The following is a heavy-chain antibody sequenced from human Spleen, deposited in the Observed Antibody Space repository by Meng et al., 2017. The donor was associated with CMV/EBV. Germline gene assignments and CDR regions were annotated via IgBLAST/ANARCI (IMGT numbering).Heavy chain of an antibody. V-gene: IGHV3-7*01. CDR1: GFIFGSYW. D-gene: IGHD3-22*01. CDR3: ARDDSTGYYYFDS. Sequence: GGSLRLSCVGSGFIFGSYWMSWVRRAPGKGLEWVAAIKHDGSEKFHVDSVEGRFTISRDNAKNSLYLQMNSLRAEDTAVYYCARDDSTGYYYFDSWGQGTLVTVSS. J-gene: IGHJ4*02. CDR2: IKHDGSEK.